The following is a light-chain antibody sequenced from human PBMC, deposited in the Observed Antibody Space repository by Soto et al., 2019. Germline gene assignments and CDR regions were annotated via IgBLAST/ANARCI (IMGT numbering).Light chain of an antibody. CDR2: AAS. V-gene: IGKV1D-16*01. Sequence: DIQMTQSPSSVSASVGDRVTITCRASQDINSWLTWYQQKPGKAPKLLIYAASNFQSGVPSRFSGSGSGTHFTLTISSLQPDDFATYYCQHYNSYSEAFGQGTKVDIK. CDR1: QDINSW. J-gene: IGKJ1*01. CDR3: QHYNSYSEA.